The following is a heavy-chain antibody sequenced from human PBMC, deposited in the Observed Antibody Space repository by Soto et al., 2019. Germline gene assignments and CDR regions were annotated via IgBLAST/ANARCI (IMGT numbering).Heavy chain of an antibody. V-gene: IGHV3-23*01. J-gene: IGHJ4*02. D-gene: IGHD1-1*01. CDR1: GFSISEYG. Sequence: EVQLLESGGGSVQPGGSLKLSCAVSGFSISEYGVTWVRQPPGKGLEWVSGFSGGRGGTLYADSVRGRFTISRDNSRNMVYLQMDSLGVEDTAVYYCVKWNGLGDSWGQGTLVTVSS. CDR3: VKWNGLGDS. CDR2: FSGGRGGT.